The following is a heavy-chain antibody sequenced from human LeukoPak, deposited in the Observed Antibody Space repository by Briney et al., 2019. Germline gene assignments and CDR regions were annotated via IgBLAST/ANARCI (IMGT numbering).Heavy chain of an antibody. D-gene: IGHD5-18*01. J-gene: IGHJ5*02. V-gene: IGHV3-23*01. CDR2: ISGSGGST. Sequence: PGGSLRLSCAASGFTFSSYAMSWVRQAPGKGLEWVSAISGSGGSTYYADSVKGRFTISRDNPKNTLYLQMNSLRAEDTAVYYCAKGRGRGYSYGTYNWFDPWGQGTLVTVSS. CDR1: GFTFSSYA. CDR3: AKGRGRGYSYGTYNWFDP.